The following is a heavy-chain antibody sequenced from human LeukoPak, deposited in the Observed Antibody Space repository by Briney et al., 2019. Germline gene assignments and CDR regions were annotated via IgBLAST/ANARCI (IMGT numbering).Heavy chain of an antibody. CDR1: GYTFTGYY. D-gene: IGHD2-15*01. Sequence: ASVKVSXKASGYTFTGYYIHWVRQAPGQGLEWMGRINPNSDGTNYAQKFQGRVTMTRDTSISTAYMELSRLRSDDTAVYYCARLVRIGGYCSGASCYPPESYMDVWGKGTTVTVSS. CDR3: ARLVRIGGYCSGASCYPPESYMDV. V-gene: IGHV1-2*06. J-gene: IGHJ6*03. CDR2: INPNSDGT.